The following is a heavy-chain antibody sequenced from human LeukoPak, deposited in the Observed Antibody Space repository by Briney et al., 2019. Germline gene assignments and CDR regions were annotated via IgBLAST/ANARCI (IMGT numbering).Heavy chain of an antibody. CDR3: ARRDYYGSGSYDY. Sequence: GESLKISCQGSGYSFTNYWIGWVRQMPGRGLEWKGIIYPGDSDTRYSPSFQGQVTISADKSISTAYLQWSSLKASDTAIYYCARRDYYGSGSYDYWGQGTLVTVSS. D-gene: IGHD3-10*01. CDR2: IYPGDSDT. V-gene: IGHV5-51*01. J-gene: IGHJ4*02. CDR1: GYSFTNYW.